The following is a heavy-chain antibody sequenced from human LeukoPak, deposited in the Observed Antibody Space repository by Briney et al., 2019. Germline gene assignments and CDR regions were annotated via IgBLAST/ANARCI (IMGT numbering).Heavy chain of an antibody. CDR2: INQDGSVK. D-gene: IGHD6-6*01. CDR3: ARIGYSSSSFDY. Sequence: PGGSLRLSCAASGFTFSNYWMTWVRQAPGKGLEWVANINQDGSVKYYVDSVKGRFTISRDNAKNSVYLHMDSPRVEDTAVYICARIGYSSSSFDYWGRGTLVTVSS. J-gene: IGHJ4*02. CDR1: GFTFSNYW. V-gene: IGHV3-7*01.